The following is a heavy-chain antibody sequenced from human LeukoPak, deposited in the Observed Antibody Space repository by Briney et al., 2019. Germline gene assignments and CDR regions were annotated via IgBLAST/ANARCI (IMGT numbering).Heavy chain of an antibody. V-gene: IGHV4-39*01. Sequence: SETLSLTCTVSGGSISSGPYYWGWIRQPPGKGLEWIGNIYYGENTYYNPSLKSRVTISIDTTKNQFYLKLSSLTAADTAVYYCARRDDSSGYHKIFDYWGPGTLVTVSS. D-gene: IGHD3-22*01. CDR1: GGSISSGPYY. J-gene: IGHJ4*02. CDR2: IYYGENT. CDR3: ARRDDSSGYHKIFDY.